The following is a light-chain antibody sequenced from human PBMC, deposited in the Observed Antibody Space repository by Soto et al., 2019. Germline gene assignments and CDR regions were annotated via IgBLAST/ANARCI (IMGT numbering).Light chain of an antibody. V-gene: IGKV3-20*01. CDR3: QQYGSSPPWT. CDR2: GAY. CDR1: QSVSSSY. Sequence: EIVLTQSPGTLSLSPGERATLSCRASQSVSSSYLAWYQQKPGQAPRLLIYGAYSRATDIPDRFSGSGSGADFTLTISRLEPEEFAVYYCQQYGSSPPWTFGQGTKVEIK. J-gene: IGKJ1*01.